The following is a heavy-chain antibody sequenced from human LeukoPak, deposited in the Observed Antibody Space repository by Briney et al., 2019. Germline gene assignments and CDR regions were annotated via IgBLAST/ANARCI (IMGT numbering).Heavy chain of an antibody. Sequence: GGFLRLSCAASGFTFSSHWMSWVRQTPGKGLEWVSVISGSGSTYYADSVRGRFTVSRDNSKHTMSLQMNTLRAEDTAVYYCARGITAFGVPGATYYFDYWGQGTLVTVSS. D-gene: IGHD3-3*01. CDR2: ISGSGST. CDR3: ARGITAFGVPGATYYFDY. CDR1: GFTFSSHW. V-gene: IGHV3-23*01. J-gene: IGHJ4*02.